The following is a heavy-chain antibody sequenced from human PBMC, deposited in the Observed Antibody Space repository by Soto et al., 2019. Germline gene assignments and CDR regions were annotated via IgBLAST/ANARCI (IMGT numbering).Heavy chain of an antibody. Sequence: PGGSLRLSCAAPGFTFSAFAMSWVRQAPGKGLEWVSTISEGGGTPFYADSVKGRFTISRDNSKNTLRLQMTTLRAEDTAVYFCAKRNRYYFDSWGQGGLVTVS. CDR3: AKRNRYYFDS. CDR1: GFTFSAFA. J-gene: IGHJ4*02. CDR2: ISEGGGTP. V-gene: IGHV3-23*01.